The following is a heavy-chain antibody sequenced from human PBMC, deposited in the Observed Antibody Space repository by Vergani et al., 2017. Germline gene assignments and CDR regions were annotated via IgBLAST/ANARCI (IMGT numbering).Heavy chain of an antibody. Sequence: EVQLLQSGGGVIQPGGSVRLSCAASGFTFSACPMTWVRQAPGKGLEWVSAIGARYPSTYYADSVKGRFTISRDNSKNMLYLQMNSLRAEDTAVYYCARLSYDTTPYLQGGYDCWGQGTLVSVSS. D-gene: IGHD3-22*01. V-gene: IGHV3-23*01. CDR3: ARLSYDTTPYLQGGYDC. J-gene: IGHJ4*02. CDR2: IGARYPST. CDR1: GFTFSACP.